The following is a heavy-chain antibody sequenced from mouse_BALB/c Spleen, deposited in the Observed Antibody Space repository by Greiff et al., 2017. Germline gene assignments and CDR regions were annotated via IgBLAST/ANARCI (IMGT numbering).Heavy chain of an antibody. Sequence: ESGPGILQPSQTLSLTCSFSGFSLSTSGMGVSWIRQPSGKGLEWLAHIYWDDDKRYNPSLKSRLTISKDTSSNQVFLKITSVDTADTATYYCARDYDYDDAMDYWGQGTSVTVAS. CDR2: IYWDDDK. CDR3: ARDYDYDDAMDY. V-gene: IGHV8-12*01. D-gene: IGHD2-4*01. J-gene: IGHJ4*01. CDR1: GFSLSTSGMG.